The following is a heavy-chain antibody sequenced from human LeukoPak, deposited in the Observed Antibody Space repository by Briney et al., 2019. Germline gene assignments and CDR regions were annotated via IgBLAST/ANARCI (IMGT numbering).Heavy chain of an antibody. V-gene: IGHV1-69*04. J-gene: IGHJ5*02. CDR1: GGTFSSYA. Sequence: GSSVKVSCKASGGTFSSYAISWVRQAPGQGLEWMGRIIPIFGIANYAQKFQGRVTITADKSTSTAYMELSSLRSEDTAVYYCARDHCSGGSCYSRGSWHNWFDPWGQGTLVTVSS. CDR3: ARDHCSGGSCYSRGSWHNWFDP. D-gene: IGHD2-15*01. CDR2: IIPIFGIA.